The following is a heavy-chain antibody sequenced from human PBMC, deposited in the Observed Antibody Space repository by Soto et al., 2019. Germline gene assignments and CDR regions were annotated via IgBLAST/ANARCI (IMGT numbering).Heavy chain of an antibody. CDR1: GFTFSSYA. D-gene: IGHD5-12*01. Sequence: GGSLRLSCAASGFTFSSYAMSWVRQAPGKGLEWVSAISGSGGSTYYADSVKGRFTISRGNSKNTLYLQMNSLRAEDTAVYYCAKDMARRKNIVATITDYYYGMDVWGQGTTVTVSS. CDR3: AKDMARRKNIVATITDYYYGMDV. J-gene: IGHJ6*02. V-gene: IGHV3-23*01. CDR2: ISGSGGST.